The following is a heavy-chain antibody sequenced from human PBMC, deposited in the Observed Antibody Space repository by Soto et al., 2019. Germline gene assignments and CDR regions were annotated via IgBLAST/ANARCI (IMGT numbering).Heavy chain of an antibody. J-gene: IGHJ3*02. CDR2: ISSSSSYI. D-gene: IGHD6-19*01. V-gene: IGHV3-21*01. CDR1: GFTFSSYS. Sequence: GGSLRLSCAASGFTFSSYSMNWVRQAPGKGLEWVSSISSSSSYIYYADSVKGRFTISRDNAKNSLYLQMNSLRAEDTAVYYCARLSEKQWLRDAFDIWGQGTMVTVSS. CDR3: ARLSEKQWLRDAFDI.